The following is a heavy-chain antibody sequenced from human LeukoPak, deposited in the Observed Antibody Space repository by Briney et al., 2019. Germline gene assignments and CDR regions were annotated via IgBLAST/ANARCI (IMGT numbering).Heavy chain of an antibody. J-gene: IGHJ3*02. Sequence: GGSLRLSCAASGFTFSSYSMNWVRQAPGEGLEWVSGISWNSGSIGYADSVKGRFTISRDNAKNSLYLQMNSLRAEDTALYYCAKDGSYGADAFDIWGQGTMVTVSS. CDR2: ISWNSGSI. CDR1: GFTFSSYS. D-gene: IGHD5-18*01. V-gene: IGHV3-9*01. CDR3: AKDGSYGADAFDI.